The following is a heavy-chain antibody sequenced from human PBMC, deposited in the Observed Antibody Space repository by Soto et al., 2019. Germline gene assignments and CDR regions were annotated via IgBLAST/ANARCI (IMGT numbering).Heavy chain of an antibody. D-gene: IGHD2-21*01. V-gene: IGHV4-30-2*01. J-gene: IGHJ4*02. CDR1: GGSISSGHYP. CDR2: IYPGGKT. Sequence: SETLSLTCAASGGSISSGHYPWTWIRQPPGKGLEWIGYIYPGGKTYYRSSLKSRVTIALDTSKNLVSLRLTSVTAADTAVYFCARLVGVALSPWGQGTLVTVPQ. CDR3: ARLVGVALSP.